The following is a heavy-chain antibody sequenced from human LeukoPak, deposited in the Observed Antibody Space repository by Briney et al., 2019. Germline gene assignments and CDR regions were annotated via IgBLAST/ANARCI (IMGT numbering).Heavy chain of an antibody. Sequence: SETLSLTCAVYGGSFSGYYWSWISQPPGKGLEWVGEINHIGSTNYNPSLKSRVTISVDTSKNQFSLKLSSVTAADTAVYYCARGPERDYDFWSGTPLYGAFDIWGQGTMVTVSS. CDR1: GGSFSGYY. CDR3: ARGPERDYDFWSGTPLYGAFDI. J-gene: IGHJ3*02. CDR2: INHIGST. D-gene: IGHD3-3*01. V-gene: IGHV4-34*01.